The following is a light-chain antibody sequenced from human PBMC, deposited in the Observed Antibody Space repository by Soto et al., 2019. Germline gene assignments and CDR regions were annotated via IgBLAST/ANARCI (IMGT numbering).Light chain of an antibody. CDR3: QQYGSSGT. V-gene: IGKV3-20*01. Sequence: IVLKHPPGTLSLSPGESATLSCRASQSVSNNYLAWYQQKPGQAPRLLIYGASSRATGIPDRFSGSGSATDFTLTISRLEPEDFAVYYCQQYGSSGTFGQGTNVDIK. CDR1: QSVSNNY. J-gene: IGKJ1*01. CDR2: GAS.